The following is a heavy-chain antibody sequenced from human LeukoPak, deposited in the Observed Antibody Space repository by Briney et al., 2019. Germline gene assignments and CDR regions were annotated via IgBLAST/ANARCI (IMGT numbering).Heavy chain of an antibody. CDR1: EGTFSSYA. CDR2: IIPIFGTA. CDR3: ARDKWVTGDRRMEYYYYYMDV. J-gene: IGHJ6*03. D-gene: IGHD7-27*01. Sequence: ASVKVSCKASEGTFSSYAIGWVRQAPGQGLEWMGGIIPIFGTANYAQKFQGRVTITADESTSTAYMELSSLRSEDTAVYYCARDKWVTGDRRMEYYYYYMDVWGKGTTVTISS. V-gene: IGHV1-69*13.